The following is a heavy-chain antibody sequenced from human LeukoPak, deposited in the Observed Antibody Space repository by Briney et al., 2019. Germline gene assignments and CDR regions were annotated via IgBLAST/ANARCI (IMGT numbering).Heavy chain of an antibody. CDR2: ISGSGGST. V-gene: IGHV3-23*01. Sequence: GGSLRLSCAASGFTFSSYAVSWVRQAPGKGLEWVSAISGSGGSTYYADSVKGRFTISRDNSKNTLYLQMNSLRAEDTAVYYCANRPYYYYYGMDVWGQGTTVTVSS. CDR3: ANRPYYYYYGMDV. CDR1: GFTFSSYA. J-gene: IGHJ6*02.